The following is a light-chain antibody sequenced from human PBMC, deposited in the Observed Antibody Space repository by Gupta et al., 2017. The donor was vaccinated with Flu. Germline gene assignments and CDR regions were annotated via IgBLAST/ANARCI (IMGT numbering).Light chain of an antibody. V-gene: IGKV3-20*01. CDR2: NAS. CDR1: QRISSGY. Sequence: IVLTQSPGTLSLSPGESATLSCRASQRISSGYLAWYQQRPGQAPSLLIYNASSRAAGIPDRISGSDSGTDFSLTISRLEPEDFGLYYCQQYDSSPQTFGPGTRVDIK. J-gene: IGKJ3*01. CDR3: QQYDSSPQT.